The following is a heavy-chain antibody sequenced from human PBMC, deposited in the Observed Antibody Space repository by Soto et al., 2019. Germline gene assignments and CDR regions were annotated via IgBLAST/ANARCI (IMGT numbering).Heavy chain of an antibody. V-gene: IGHV3-33*01. CDR1: GFTFSNYG. CDR3: AGLGYCIVTGCDARTYDLDV. Sequence: QVQLVESGGGVVQPGRSLRLSCAATGFTFSNYGMHWVRQAPGKGLEWVAVVWYDGSDKYYADSVKGRFTISRDNSKNTLYRQRSSRRVEDTVVYYCAGLGYCIVTGCDARTYDLDVWGQGTTVTVSS. D-gene: IGHD2-2*01. J-gene: IGHJ6*02. CDR2: VWYDGSDK.